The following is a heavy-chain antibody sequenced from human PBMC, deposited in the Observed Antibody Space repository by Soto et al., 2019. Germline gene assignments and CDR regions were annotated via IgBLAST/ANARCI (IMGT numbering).Heavy chain of an antibody. CDR1: GGSISSDDYY. D-gene: IGHD3-22*01. Sequence: PSETLSLTCTVSGGSISSDDYYWSWIRQAPGRGLEWIGYIHSSGSIYYNPSLKSRATMSIDTAGNQFSLKVSSVTVADTAVYYCARDLDGLHDDTSGPFPGPGWGQGTLVTVSS. J-gene: IGHJ1*01. CDR3: ARDLDGLHDDTSGPFPGPG. CDR2: IHSSGSI. V-gene: IGHV4-30-4*01.